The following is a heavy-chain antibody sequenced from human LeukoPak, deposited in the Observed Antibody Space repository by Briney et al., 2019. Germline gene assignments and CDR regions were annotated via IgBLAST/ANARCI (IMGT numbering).Heavy chain of an antibody. CDR1: GGTFSNYA. J-gene: IGHJ3*02. Sequence: SVKVSCKASGGTFSNYAINWVRQAPGQGLEWMGEIIPIFGTTKNAQKFQGRVTITADGSTSTAYMELSSVRSEDTAVYYCAREGATTPDAFDIWGQGTMVTVSS. V-gene: IGHV1-69*13. D-gene: IGHD1-1*01. CDR2: IIPIFGTT. CDR3: AREGATTPDAFDI.